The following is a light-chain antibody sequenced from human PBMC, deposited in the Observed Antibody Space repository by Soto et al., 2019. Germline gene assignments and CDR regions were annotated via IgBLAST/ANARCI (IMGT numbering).Light chain of an antibody. CDR1: EKVRTF. CDR2: GAS. V-gene: IGKV3-11*01. Sequence: EVVLTQSPATLSLSPGERATLSCRASEKVRTFVDWYQQKPGQATRLLIYGASNRATGIPARFSGSGSGTDFTLTISNLEPEDFAVYYCQQHSHWPPWTFGQGTRVEIQ. CDR3: QQHSHWPPWT. J-gene: IGKJ1*01.